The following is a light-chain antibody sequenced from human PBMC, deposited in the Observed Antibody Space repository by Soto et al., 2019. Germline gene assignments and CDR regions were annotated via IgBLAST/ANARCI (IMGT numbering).Light chain of an antibody. CDR3: QHYDTNWT. V-gene: IGKV1-5*01. J-gene: IGKJ1*01. Sequence: DIQMTQSPSTLTASVGDRAIITCRASQRVARWLAWYQQKPGKAPKVLISGASNLESGVPSRFSGSGFGTQFTLTISSLQPDDSATYYCQHYDTNWTFGQGTNVEI. CDR1: QRVARW. CDR2: GAS.